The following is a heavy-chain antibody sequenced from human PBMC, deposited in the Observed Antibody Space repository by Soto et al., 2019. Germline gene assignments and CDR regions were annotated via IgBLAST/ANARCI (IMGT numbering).Heavy chain of an antibody. CDR3: AADRTYCGGDCYVD. CDR1: GYTFTSYA. D-gene: IGHD2-21*02. Sequence: ASVKVSCKASGYTFTSYAISWVRQAPGQGLEWMGWISAYNGNTNYAQKLQGRVTMTTDTSTSTAYMELSSLRSEDTAVYYCAADRTYCGGDCYVDWGQGTLVTVSS. V-gene: IGHV1-18*01. J-gene: IGHJ4*02. CDR2: ISAYNGNT.